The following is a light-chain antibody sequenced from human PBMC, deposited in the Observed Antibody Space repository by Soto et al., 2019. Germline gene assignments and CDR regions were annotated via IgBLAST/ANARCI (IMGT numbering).Light chain of an antibody. Sequence: QPVLTQPPSSSVNPGQRVTISCSGSSSNIGSNYVSWDQLVPGTAPKLIIYSDDQRPSGDPDRFSGSRSGTSASLAISGLRSQDEAEYYCAAWDESLSVVILGGGTQLTVL. J-gene: IGLJ2*01. CDR3: AAWDESLSVVI. CDR1: SSNIGSNY. CDR2: SDD. V-gene: IGLV1-47*02.